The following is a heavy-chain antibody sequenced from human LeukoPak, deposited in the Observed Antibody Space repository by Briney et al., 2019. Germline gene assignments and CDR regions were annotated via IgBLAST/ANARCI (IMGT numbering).Heavy chain of an antibody. V-gene: IGHV3-23*01. J-gene: IGHJ4*02. Sequence: GGSLRLSCAASGFTVSSNYMSWVRQAPGKGLEWVSAISGSGGSTYYADSVKGRFTISRDNSKNTLDLQMHSLRVDDTAVYYCAKARYSYGYHNDYWGQGTLVTVSS. D-gene: IGHD5-18*01. CDR2: ISGSGGST. CDR1: GFTVSSNY. CDR3: AKARYSYGYHNDY.